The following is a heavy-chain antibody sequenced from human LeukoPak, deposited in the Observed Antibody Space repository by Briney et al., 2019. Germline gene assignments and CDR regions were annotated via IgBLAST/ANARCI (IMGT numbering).Heavy chain of an antibody. CDR3: ARDNYSGSRYFDH. Sequence: GGSLRLPCAASGFIFSSYDMSWVRQAPGKGPEWVSYISSSGRTMYYADSVKGRFTVSRDNAKNSLYLQMNSLRAEDTAIYYCARDNYSGSRYFDHWGQGTLVTVSS. CDR1: GFIFSSYD. V-gene: IGHV3-48*03. J-gene: IGHJ4*02. CDR2: ISSSGRTM. D-gene: IGHD1-26*01.